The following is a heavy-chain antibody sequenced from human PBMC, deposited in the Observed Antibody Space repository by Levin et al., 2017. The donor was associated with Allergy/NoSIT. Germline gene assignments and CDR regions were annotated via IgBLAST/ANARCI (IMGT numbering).Heavy chain of an antibody. CDR1: GFTFSSYG. V-gene: IGHV3-23*01. D-gene: IGHD3-16*01. Sequence: GESLKISCAASGFTFSSYGMSWVRQAPGKGLEWVSGISGSGGNTKYADSVKGRFTISRDNSKNTLDLQMSTLGAEDPAVYYCAKDGMPSWGSPQDVWGQGTTVTVSS. CDR2: ISGSGGNT. CDR3: AKDGMPSWGSPQDV. J-gene: IGHJ6*02.